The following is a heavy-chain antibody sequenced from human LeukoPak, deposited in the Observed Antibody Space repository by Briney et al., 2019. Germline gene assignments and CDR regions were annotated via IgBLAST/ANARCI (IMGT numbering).Heavy chain of an antibody. J-gene: IGHJ5*02. CDR2: IIPIFGTA. D-gene: IGHD5-12*01. Sequence: SVKVSCKASGGTFSSYAISWVRQAPGQGLEWMGGIIPIFGTANYAQKFQGRVTITADESPSTAYMELSSLRSEDTAVYYCARSPRGYSGYEARLNWFDPWGQGTLVTVSS. V-gene: IGHV1-69*13. CDR1: GGTFSSYA. CDR3: ARSPRGYSGYEARLNWFDP.